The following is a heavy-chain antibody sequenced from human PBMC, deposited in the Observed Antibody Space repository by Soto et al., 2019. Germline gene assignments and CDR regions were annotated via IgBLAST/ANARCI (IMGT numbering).Heavy chain of an antibody. CDR2: IYWDDSK. J-gene: IGHJ4*02. Sequence: QITLKESGPTLVKPTQTLTLTCTFSGFSLSTSGVGVGWIRPPPGQDLEWLAVIYWDDSKTYSPSLKSRLNIAKDTYRDQVVLTMTNMDPLVTATYYCAHKGSGSGAIDYWGQGALVNVSS. CDR1: GFSLSTSGVG. CDR3: AHKGSGSGAIDY. D-gene: IGHD3-10*01. V-gene: IGHV2-5*02.